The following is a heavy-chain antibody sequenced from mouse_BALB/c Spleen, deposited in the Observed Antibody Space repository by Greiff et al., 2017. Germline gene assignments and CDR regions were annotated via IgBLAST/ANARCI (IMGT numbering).Heavy chain of an antibody. J-gene: IGHJ2*01. V-gene: IGHV5-6-2*01. CDR1: GFTFSSYY. CDR3: ARRRDFDY. CDR2: INSNGGST. Sequence: EVKLVESGGGLVKLGGSLKLSCAASGFTFSSYYMSWVRQTPEKRLELVAAINSNGGSTYYPDTVKGRFTISRDNAKNTLYLQMSSLKSEDTALYYCARRRDFDYWGQGTTLTVSS.